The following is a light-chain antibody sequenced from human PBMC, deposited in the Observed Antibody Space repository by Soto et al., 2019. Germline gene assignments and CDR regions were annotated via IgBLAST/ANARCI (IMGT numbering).Light chain of an antibody. V-gene: IGKV3-20*01. J-gene: IGKJ2*01. CDR3: QQYGNSPYT. CDR1: QSVSASY. Sequence: EITLTQSPGTLSLSPGERATLSCRASQSVSASYLAWYQQKPGQAPRLLIYGVSTRATGIPDRFSGSGSGTDFTLTISRLEPEDFAVYYCQQYGNSPYTFGQGTKLEIK. CDR2: GVS.